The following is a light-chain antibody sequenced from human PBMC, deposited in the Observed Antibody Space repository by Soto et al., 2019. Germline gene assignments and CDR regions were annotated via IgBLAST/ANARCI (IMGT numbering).Light chain of an antibody. CDR1: SSDVGGYNY. CDR3: ISFSSSIPLEV. V-gene: IGLV2-14*01. Sequence: QSVLTQPRSVSGSPGQSVTISCTGTSSDVGGYNYVSWYQQHPGKAPKLMIYEVSYRPSGVSNRFSGSKSGNTASLTISGLQADDEADYYCISFSSSIPLEVFGTGTKLTVL. J-gene: IGLJ1*01. CDR2: EVS.